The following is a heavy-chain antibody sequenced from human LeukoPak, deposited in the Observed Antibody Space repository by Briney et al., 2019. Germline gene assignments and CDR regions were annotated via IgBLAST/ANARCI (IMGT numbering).Heavy chain of an antibody. J-gene: IGHJ4*02. V-gene: IGHV3-48*01. CDR1: GFTFSSYS. D-gene: IGHD6-19*01. CDR2: ISSSSSTI. CDR3: ARGGRIAVAGPNY. Sequence: GGSLRLSCAASGFTFSSYSMNWVRQAPGKGLEWVSYISSSSSTIYYADSVKGRFTISRVNAKNSLYLQMNSLRAEDRAVYYCARGGRIAVAGPNYWGQGTLVTVSS.